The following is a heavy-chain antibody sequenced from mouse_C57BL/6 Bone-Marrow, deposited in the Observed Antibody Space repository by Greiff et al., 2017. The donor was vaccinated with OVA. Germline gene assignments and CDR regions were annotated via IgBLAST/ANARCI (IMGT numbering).Heavy chain of an antibody. CDR2: IDPENGDT. CDR3: TVYYDYDGGDWYFDV. Sequence: VQLQQSGAELVRPGASVKLSCTASGFNIKDDYMHWVKQRPEQGLEWIGWIDPENGDTEYASKFQGKATITADTSSNTAYLQLSSLTSEDTAVYYCTVYYDYDGGDWYFDVWGTGTTVTVSS. CDR1: GFNIKDDY. J-gene: IGHJ1*03. V-gene: IGHV14-4*01. D-gene: IGHD2-4*01.